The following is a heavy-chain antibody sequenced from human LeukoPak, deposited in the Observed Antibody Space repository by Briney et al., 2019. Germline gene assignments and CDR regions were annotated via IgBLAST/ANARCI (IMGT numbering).Heavy chain of an antibody. CDR1: GGSISVSNC. CDR2: IYHSGST. CDR3: ARLQRVTMNAFDI. V-gene: IGHV4-4*02. J-gene: IGHJ3*02. Sequence: PSETLSLTCAVSGGSISVSNCWSWVRQPPRKGLEWIGEIYHSGSTNYNPSLKSRVTISIAKSKNQFSLKLSSVTAADTAVYYCARLQRVTMNAFDIWGQGTMVTVSS. D-gene: IGHD3-22*01.